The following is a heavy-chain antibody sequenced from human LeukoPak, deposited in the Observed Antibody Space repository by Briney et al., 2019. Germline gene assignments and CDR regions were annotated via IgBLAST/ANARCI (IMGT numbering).Heavy chain of an antibody. D-gene: IGHD1-26*01. CDR2: IKQDGSAK. CDR1: GFTFSSYW. J-gene: IGHJ4*02. Sequence: GGSQRLSCAASGFTFSSYWMSWVRQAPGKGLEWVANIKQDGSAKYYVDSVKGRFTISRDNAKNSLYLQMNSLRAEDTAVYYCARVGPIKSFDYWGQGTLVTVSS. V-gene: IGHV3-7*01. CDR3: ARVGPIKSFDY.